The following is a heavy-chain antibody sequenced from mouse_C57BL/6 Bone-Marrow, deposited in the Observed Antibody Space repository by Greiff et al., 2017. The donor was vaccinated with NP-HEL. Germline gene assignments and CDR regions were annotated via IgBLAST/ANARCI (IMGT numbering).Heavy chain of an antibody. D-gene: IGHD2-2*01. J-gene: IGHJ4*01. Sequence: VQLQQPGAELVMPGASVKLSCKASGYTFTSYWMHWVKQRPGQGLEWIGEIDPSDSYTNYNQKFKGKSTLTVDKSSSTAYMQLSSLTSEDSAVYYCARLGYDYAMDYWGQGTSVTVSS. CDR2: IDPSDSYT. V-gene: IGHV1-69*01. CDR1: GYTFTSYW. CDR3: ARLGYDYAMDY.